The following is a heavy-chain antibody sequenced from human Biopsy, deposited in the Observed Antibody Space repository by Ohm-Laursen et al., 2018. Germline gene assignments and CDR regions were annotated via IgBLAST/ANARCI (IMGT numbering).Heavy chain of an antibody. Sequence: SSVKVSCKASGFTFIDYSIHWVRQAPGQGLEWMGWINPNSGGTKYAHTFQGRVTMAGDTSINTFHMELRHLRSDDTAFYYCARRTWDNWGLGTLITVSS. CDR3: ARRTWDN. V-gene: IGHV1-2*07. CDR2: INPNSGGT. CDR1: GFTFIDYS. J-gene: IGHJ4*02.